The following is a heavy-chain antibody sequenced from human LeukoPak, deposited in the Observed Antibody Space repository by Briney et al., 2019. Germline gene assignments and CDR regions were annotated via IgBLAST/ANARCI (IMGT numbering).Heavy chain of an antibody. CDR3: ARGARNYYDSSGYRGNPAYFQH. J-gene: IGHJ1*01. V-gene: IGHV3-48*01. D-gene: IGHD3-22*01. CDR2: ISSSSSTI. CDR1: GFTFSSYS. Sequence: GGSLRLSCAASGFTFSSYSMNWVRQAPGKGLEWVSYISSSSSTIYYADSVKGRFTISRDNSKNTLYLQMNSLRAEDTAVYYCARGARNYYDSSGYRGNPAYFQHWGQGTLVTVSS.